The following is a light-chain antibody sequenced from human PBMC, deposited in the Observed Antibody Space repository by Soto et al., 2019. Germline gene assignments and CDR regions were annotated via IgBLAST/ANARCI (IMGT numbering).Light chain of an antibody. J-gene: IGKJ1*01. CDR2: GAS. CDR1: QSVSSN. Sequence: EIVMTQSPATLSVSPGERATLSCRASQSVSSNLAWYQQKPGQAPRLLIYGASTRATGIPARFSGSGSGTEFTLTISSLQSEESAVYYCQQYNTWWTFGQGTKVEIK. CDR3: QQYNTWWT. V-gene: IGKV3-15*01.